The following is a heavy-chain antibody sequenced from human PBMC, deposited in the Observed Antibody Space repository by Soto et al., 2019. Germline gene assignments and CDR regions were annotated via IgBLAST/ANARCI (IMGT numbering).Heavy chain of an antibody. CDR1: GFTFSSYG. J-gene: IGHJ4*02. D-gene: IGHD5-12*01. V-gene: IGHV3-30*18. CDR2: ISYYGSNI. Sequence: QVQLVESGGGVVQPGRSLRLSCAASGFTFSSYGMHWVRQAPGTGLELVAVISYYGSNIYYPDSVKGRFNISRDTSRNSLYLQMNSLRAEDTAVYYCAKDRQDIVARAHIYYWGQGTLVTVSS. CDR3: AKDRQDIVARAHIYY.